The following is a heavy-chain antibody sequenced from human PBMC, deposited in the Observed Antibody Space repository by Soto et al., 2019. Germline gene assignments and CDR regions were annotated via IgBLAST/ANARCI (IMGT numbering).Heavy chain of an antibody. Sequence: QVQLVQSGAEVKKPGSSVKVSCKASGGTFSSYAISWVRQDPGQGLEWMGGIIPIFGTANYAQKFQGRVTITADESTSTAYMELSSLKSEDTALYYCARENDRSGYFRLSFDPWGQGTLVTVSS. J-gene: IGHJ5*02. V-gene: IGHV1-69*01. CDR2: IIPIFGTA. CDR3: ARENDRSGYFRLSFDP. CDR1: GGTFSSYA. D-gene: IGHD3-22*01.